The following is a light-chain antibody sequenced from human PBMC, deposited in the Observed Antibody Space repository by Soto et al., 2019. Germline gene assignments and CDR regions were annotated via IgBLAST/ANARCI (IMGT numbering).Light chain of an antibody. V-gene: IGKV3-15*01. J-gene: IGKJ4*01. Sequence: EIVMTQSPATLSVSPGERATLSCRASQSVRSNLAWYQQKPGQAPRLLIYGASTRATGIPARVSGSGSGTEFTLTISSLQSEDFAVYYCQQYNNWPPRFTFGGGTKGEIK. CDR2: GAS. CDR3: QQYNNWPPRFT. CDR1: QSVRSN.